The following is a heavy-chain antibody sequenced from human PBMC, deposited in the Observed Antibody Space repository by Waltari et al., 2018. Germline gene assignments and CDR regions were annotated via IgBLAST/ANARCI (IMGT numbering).Heavy chain of an antibody. Sequence: QVQLQESGPGLVKPSETLSLPCTVSGGSISGYSWSWIRQPAGKGLEWIGRFYSSGSTNYNPSLKSRVTMSVDTSKNQFSLKLSSVTAADTAVYYCARESVNWFDPWGQGTLVTVSS. V-gene: IGHV4-4*07. J-gene: IGHJ5*02. CDR3: ARESVNWFDP. CDR1: GGSISGYS. CDR2: FYSSGST.